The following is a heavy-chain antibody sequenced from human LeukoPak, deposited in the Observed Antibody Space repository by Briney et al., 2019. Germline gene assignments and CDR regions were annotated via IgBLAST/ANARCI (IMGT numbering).Heavy chain of an antibody. J-gene: IGHJ3*02. Sequence: PGGSLRLSCAASRFAFSSYAMTWVRQAPGKGLEWVSTISGSSGNTYYADSVKGRFTISRDNAKNTLYLQMNSLRAEDTAVYYCARDQAHSFDIWGQGTMVTVSS. CDR3: ARDQAHSFDI. V-gene: IGHV3-23*01. CDR1: RFAFSSYA. CDR2: ISGSSGNT.